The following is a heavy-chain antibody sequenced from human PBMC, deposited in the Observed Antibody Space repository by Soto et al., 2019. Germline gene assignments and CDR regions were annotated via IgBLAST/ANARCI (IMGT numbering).Heavy chain of an antibody. V-gene: IGHV1-18*01. D-gene: IGHD3-16*01. CDR3: GGERGPHGGSYYYDFDS. Sequence: VASVKVSCKASGFTFTSYGINWVRQAPGQGLEWMGWISAYNGNTNFSQRVQGRVTMTTDTSTSTAYMELRSLRSDDTGVFFCGGERGPHGGSYYYDFDSGGKEPLVTVP. CDR2: ISAYNGNT. J-gene: IGHJ4*02. CDR1: GFTFTSYG.